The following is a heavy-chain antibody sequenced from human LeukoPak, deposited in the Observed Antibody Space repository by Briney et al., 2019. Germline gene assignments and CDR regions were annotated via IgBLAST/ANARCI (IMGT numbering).Heavy chain of an antibody. CDR3: ARYIVAAIGAFDY. CDR1: GFTFSTYP. J-gene: IGHJ4*02. Sequence: PGGSLRLSCAASGFTFSTYPMSWVRQAPGKGLEWVSSISGSGGVIYYADSVKGRFTSSRDNSKNTLYLQMNSLRAEDTAIYYCARYIVAAIGAFDYWGQGTLVTVSS. CDR2: ISGSGGVI. V-gene: IGHV3-23*01. D-gene: IGHD5-12*01.